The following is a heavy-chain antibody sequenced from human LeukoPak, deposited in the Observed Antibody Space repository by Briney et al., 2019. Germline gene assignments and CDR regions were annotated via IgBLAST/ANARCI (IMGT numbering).Heavy chain of an antibody. Sequence: GGSLKISCKGSGFTFSSYAMHWVRQAPGKGLEWVAVISYDGSNKYYADSVKGRFTISRDNSKNTLYLQMNSLRAEDTAVYYCASLTAWFDPWGQGTLVTVSS. J-gene: IGHJ5*02. D-gene: IGHD7-27*01. CDR3: ASLTAWFDP. CDR2: ISYDGSNK. CDR1: GFTFSSYA. V-gene: IGHV3-30-3*01.